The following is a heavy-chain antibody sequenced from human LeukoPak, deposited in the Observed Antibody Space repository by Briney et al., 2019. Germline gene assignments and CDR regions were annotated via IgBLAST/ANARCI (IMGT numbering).Heavy chain of an antibody. V-gene: IGHV3-7*01. CDR1: GFSFNNYW. Sequence: GGSLRLSCAAPGFSFNNYWMRWGRQAPGKGLEWVADLSEDGSKKNYVDSVKGRFTISRDNAKNSLYLQMNSLRAEDTAVYYCTRGLAYSFDIWGQGTMVTVSS. CDR3: TRGLAYSFDI. CDR2: LSEDGSKK. J-gene: IGHJ3*02. D-gene: IGHD3-10*01.